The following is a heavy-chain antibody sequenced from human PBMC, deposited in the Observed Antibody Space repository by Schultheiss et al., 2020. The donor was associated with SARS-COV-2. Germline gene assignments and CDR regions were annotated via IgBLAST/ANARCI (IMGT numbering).Heavy chain of an antibody. J-gene: IGHJ4*02. D-gene: IGHD5-18*01. CDR2: ISAYNGNT. CDR3: ARDRPGGYRIQLWPPLDY. CDR1: GYTFTSYG. Sequence: ASVKVSCKASGYTFTSYGISWVRQAPGQGLEWMGWISAYNGNTNYAQKLQGRVTMTTDTSTSTAYMELRSLRSDDTAFYHCARDRPGGYRIQLWPPLDYWGQGTLVTVSS. V-gene: IGHV1-18*01.